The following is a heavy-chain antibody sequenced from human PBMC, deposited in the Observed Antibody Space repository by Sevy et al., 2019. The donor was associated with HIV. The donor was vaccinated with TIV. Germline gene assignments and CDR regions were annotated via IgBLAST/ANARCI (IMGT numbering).Heavy chain of an antibody. J-gene: IGHJ6*03. CDR2: ISGRNGDT. CDR3: TRDSWTKDYYYYMDV. Sequence: ASVKVSCKASEYSFTNYGISWVRQAPGQGLEWMGWISGRNGDTNYAQKFQGRVTMTTDTSTSTVYMELRSLRSDDTAVYYCTRDSWTKDYYYYMDVWGKGITVTVSS. V-gene: IGHV1-18*01. D-gene: IGHD5-12*01. CDR1: EYSFTNYG.